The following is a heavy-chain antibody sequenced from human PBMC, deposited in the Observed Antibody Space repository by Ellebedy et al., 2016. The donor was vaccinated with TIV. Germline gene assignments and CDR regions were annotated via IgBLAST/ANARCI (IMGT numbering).Heavy chain of an antibody. CDR1: GGTFSNYA. D-gene: IGHD3-10*01. V-gene: IGHV1-69*13. CDR3: ARDLLRAPDGSGTYSNWLDP. CDR2: IIPIVGTA. J-gene: IGHJ5*02. Sequence: SVKVSCXASGGTFSNYAISWVRQAPGQGLEWMGAIIPIVGTANYAQKFQDRVTIIADESTRTAYMELSSLRSEDTAVYYCARDLLRAPDGSGTYSNWLDPWGQGTLVTVSS.